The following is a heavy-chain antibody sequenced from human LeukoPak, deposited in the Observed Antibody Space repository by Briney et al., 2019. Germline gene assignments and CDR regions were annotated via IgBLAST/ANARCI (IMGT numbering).Heavy chain of an antibody. Sequence: PGGSLRLSCAASGFTFSSYAMSWVRQAPGKGLEWDSAISGSGGSTYYADSVKSRFTISRDNSKNTLYLQMNSLRAEDTAAYYCASTMNTFGGVIARFDYWGQGTLVTVSS. D-gene: IGHD3-16*02. CDR3: ASTMNTFGGVIARFDY. CDR1: GFTFSSYA. CDR2: ISGSGGST. V-gene: IGHV3-23*01. J-gene: IGHJ4*02.